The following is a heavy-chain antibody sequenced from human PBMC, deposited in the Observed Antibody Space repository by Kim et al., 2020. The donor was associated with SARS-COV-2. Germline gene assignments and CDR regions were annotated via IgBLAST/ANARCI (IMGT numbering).Heavy chain of an antibody. D-gene: IGHD2-15*01. CDR3: AKDGRRYCSGGSCYSQFDY. V-gene: IGHV3-33*06. Sequence: GGSLRLSCAASGFTFSSYGMHWVRQAPGKGLEWVAVIWYDGSNKYYADSVKGRFTISRDNSKNTLYLQMNSLRAEDTAVYYCAKDGRRYCSGGSCYSQFDYWGQGTLVTVSS. CDR1: GFTFSSYG. CDR2: IWYDGSNK. J-gene: IGHJ4*02.